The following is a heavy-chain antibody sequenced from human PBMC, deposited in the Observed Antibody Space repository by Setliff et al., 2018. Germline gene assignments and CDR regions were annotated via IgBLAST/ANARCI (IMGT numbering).Heavy chain of an antibody. CDR1: GYTFTTYA. D-gene: IGHD3-10*01. Sequence: ASVKVSCKASGYTFTTYAISWMRQAPGQGLEWMGWINTNTGNPSYAQGFTGRFVFSLDTSVGTAYLQISGLKAEDTAVYYCARASRFGTIVYRGYYYMDVWGKGTTVTVSS. CDR2: INTNTGNP. CDR3: ARASRFGTIVYRGYYYMDV. J-gene: IGHJ6*03. V-gene: IGHV7-4-1*02.